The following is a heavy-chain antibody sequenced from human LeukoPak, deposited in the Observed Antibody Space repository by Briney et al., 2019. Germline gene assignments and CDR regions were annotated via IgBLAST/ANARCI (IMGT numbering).Heavy chain of an antibody. Sequence: GGSLRLSCAASGFTFSSYGMHWVRQAPGKGLEWVAFIRYDGSNKYYADSVKGRFTISRDNAKNSLYLQMNSLRAEDTAVYYCARQYCGGDCEGAFDIWGQGTMVTVSS. CDR1: GFTFSSYG. CDR3: ARQYCGGDCEGAFDI. J-gene: IGHJ3*02. CDR2: IRYDGSNK. D-gene: IGHD2-21*01. V-gene: IGHV3-30*02.